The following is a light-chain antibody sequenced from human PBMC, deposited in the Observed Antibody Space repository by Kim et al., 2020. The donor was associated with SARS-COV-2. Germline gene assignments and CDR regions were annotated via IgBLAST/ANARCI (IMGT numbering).Light chain of an antibody. CDR3: QQSYSSPPT. CDR1: QSISRH. J-gene: IGKJ1*01. V-gene: IGKV1-39*01. CDR2: GAS. Sequence: ASIGDRVTITCRSSQSISRHFNWYQKRPGEAPKLLIYGASNLQSGVPSRFSGSGSGTDFTLTISSLQPEDFATYYCQQSYSSPPTFGQGTKVDIK.